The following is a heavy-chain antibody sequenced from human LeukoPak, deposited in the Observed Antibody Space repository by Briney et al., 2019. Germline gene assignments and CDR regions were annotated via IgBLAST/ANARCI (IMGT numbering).Heavy chain of an antibody. CDR1: GGSISSSSYY. D-gene: IGHD2-2*01. V-gene: IGHV4-39*01. CDR3: ARQGVGSTSPNNWLDP. Sequence: SETLSLTCTVSGGSISSSSYYWGWIRQPPGKGLEWIGSIYYSGSTYYNPSLKSRVTISVDTSKNQFSLKLSSVTAADTAVYYCARQGVGSTSPNNWLDPWGQGTLVTVSS. J-gene: IGHJ5*02. CDR2: IYYSGST.